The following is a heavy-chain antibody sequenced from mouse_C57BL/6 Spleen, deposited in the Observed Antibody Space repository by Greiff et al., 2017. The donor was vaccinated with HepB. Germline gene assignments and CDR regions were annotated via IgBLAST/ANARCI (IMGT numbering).Heavy chain of an antibody. CDR3: ARDYDYAYAMDY. D-gene: IGHD2-4*01. Sequence: EVQLVESGGDLVKPGGSLKLSCAASGFTFSSYGMSWVRQTPDKRLEWVATISSGGSYTYYPDSVKGRFTISRDNAKNTLYLQMSSLKSEDTAMYYCARDYDYAYAMDYWGQGTSVTVSS. J-gene: IGHJ4*01. CDR1: GFTFSSYG. CDR2: ISSGGSYT. V-gene: IGHV5-6*01.